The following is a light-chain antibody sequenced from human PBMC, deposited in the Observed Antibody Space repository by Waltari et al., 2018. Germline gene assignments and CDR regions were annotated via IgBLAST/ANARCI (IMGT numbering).Light chain of an antibody. V-gene: IGLV2-11*01. Sequence: QSALAQPRSVSGSPGQSVTIPCTGTSSDVGGYDYVSWYQQYPSKAPQLMIYDVTKRPAGVPNRFSGSKSGNTASLTISGLQAEDETYYYCCSYTGSIYVFGTGTEVTVL. CDR3: CSYTGSIYV. CDR2: DVT. CDR1: SSDVGGYDY. J-gene: IGLJ1*01.